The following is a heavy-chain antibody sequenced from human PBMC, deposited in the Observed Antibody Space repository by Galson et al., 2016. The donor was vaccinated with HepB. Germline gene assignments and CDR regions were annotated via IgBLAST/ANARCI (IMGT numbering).Heavy chain of an antibody. Sequence: SLRLSGAASGFSISTYTMNWVRQAPGKGLEWISYISSSSAYVDYADSVKGRFIIPRENAKNSLYLQMNSLRAEDTAVYYCARDRSRFSSGYYTGARDVFAIWGKGTVVTVSS. CDR1: GFSISTYT. CDR3: ARDRSRFSSGYYTGARDVFAI. CDR2: ISSSSAYV. J-gene: IGHJ3*02. D-gene: IGHD3-3*01. V-gene: IGHV3-21*01.